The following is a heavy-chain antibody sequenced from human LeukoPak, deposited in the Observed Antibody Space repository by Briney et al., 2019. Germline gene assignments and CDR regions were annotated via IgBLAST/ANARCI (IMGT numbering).Heavy chain of an antibody. CDR2: IYYSGST. J-gene: IGHJ4*02. D-gene: IGHD6-13*01. CDR1: GGSISSYY. CDR3: ARVEVLQQLASY. V-gene: IGHV4-59*12. Sequence: SETLSLTCTVSGGSISSYYWSWIRQPPGKGLEWIGYIYYSGSTNYNPSLKSRVTISVDTSKNQFSLKLSSVTAADTAVYFCARVEVLQQLASYWGQGTLVTISS.